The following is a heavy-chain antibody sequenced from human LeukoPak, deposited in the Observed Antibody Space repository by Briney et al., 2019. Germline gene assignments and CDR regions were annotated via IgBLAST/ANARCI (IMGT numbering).Heavy chain of an antibody. CDR2: INDSGST. CDR1: GGSFSSYY. CDR3: ARADDNGDYVTYRSSLDY. V-gene: IGHV4-34*01. Sequence: PSETLSLTCAVYGGSFSSYYWNWIRQPPGKGLEWIGEINDSGSTNYNPSLKSRVIISVDTSKEQFSLRLTSVTAADTALYYCARADDNGDYVTYRSSLDYWGQGSLVTVSS. J-gene: IGHJ4*02. D-gene: IGHD4-17*01.